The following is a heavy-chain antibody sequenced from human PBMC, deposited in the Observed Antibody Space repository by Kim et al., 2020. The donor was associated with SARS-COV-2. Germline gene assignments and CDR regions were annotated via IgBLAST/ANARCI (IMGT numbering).Heavy chain of an antibody. CDR2: ISSSGSTI. D-gene: IGHD5-18*01. V-gene: IGHV3-48*03. CDR1: GFTFSSYE. CDR3: ARVVEDTAMVPDY. J-gene: IGHJ4*02. Sequence: GGSLRLSCAASGFTFSSYEMNWVRQAQGKGLEWVSYISSSGSTIYYADSVKGRFTISRDNAKNSLYLQMNSLRAEDTAVYYCARVVEDTAMVPDYWGQGTLLTVSS.